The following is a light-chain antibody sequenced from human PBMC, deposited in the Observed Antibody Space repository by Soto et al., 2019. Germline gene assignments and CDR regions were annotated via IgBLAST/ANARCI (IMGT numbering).Light chain of an antibody. CDR3: AAWDDSLTDSV. V-gene: IGLV1-44*01. Sequence: QSALTQAPSASETPGQRVTISCSGGSSNIGRNTVNWYQQLPGTAPTLLIYSNNRRPSGVPDRFSGSKSGTSASLAISGLQSEDEADYYCAAWDDSLTDSVFGTGPKVTV. CDR1: SSNIGRNT. J-gene: IGLJ1*01. CDR2: SNN.